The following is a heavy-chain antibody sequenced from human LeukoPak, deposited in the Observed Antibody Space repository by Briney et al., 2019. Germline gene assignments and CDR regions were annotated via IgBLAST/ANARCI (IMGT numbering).Heavy chain of an antibody. CDR3: AREQQLVGLDP. D-gene: IGHD6-13*01. V-gene: IGHV4-34*01. J-gene: IGHJ5*02. CDR1: GGSFSGYY. Sequence: SETLSLTCAVYGGSFSGYYWSWLRQPPGKGLEWIGEINHSGSTNYNPSLKSRVTISVDTSKNQFSLKLSSVTAADTAVYYCAREQQLVGLDPWGQGTLVTVSS. CDR2: INHSGST.